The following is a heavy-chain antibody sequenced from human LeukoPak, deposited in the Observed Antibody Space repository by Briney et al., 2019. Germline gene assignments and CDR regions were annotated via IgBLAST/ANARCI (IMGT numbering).Heavy chain of an antibody. Sequence: GGSLRLSCAASGFTFSSYAMSWVRQAPGKGLEWVSAISGSGGSTYYADSVKGRFTISRDNSKNTLYLQMNSLRAEDTAVYYCARGRGIAVAGTVDYWGQGALVTVSS. CDR3: ARGRGIAVAGTVDY. CDR1: GFTFSSYA. J-gene: IGHJ4*02. CDR2: ISGSGGST. D-gene: IGHD6-19*01. V-gene: IGHV3-23*01.